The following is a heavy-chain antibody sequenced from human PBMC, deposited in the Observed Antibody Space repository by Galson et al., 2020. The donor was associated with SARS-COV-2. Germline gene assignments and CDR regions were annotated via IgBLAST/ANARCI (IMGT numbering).Heavy chain of an antibody. D-gene: IGHD3-9*01. Sequence: ASETLSLTCTVSGGSISSGGYYWSWIRQHPGKGLEWIGYIYYSGSTYYNPSLKSRVTISVDTSKNQFSLKLSSVTAADTAVYYCARVPVLRYFAWLLYGYYFDYWGQGTLVTVSS. CDR3: ARVPVLRYFAWLLYGYYFDY. J-gene: IGHJ4*02. V-gene: IGHV4-31*03. CDR2: IYYSGST. CDR1: GGSISSGGYY.